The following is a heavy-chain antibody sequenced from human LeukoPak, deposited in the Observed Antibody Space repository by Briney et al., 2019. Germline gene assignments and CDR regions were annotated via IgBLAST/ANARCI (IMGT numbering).Heavy chain of an antibody. CDR2: IIPIFGTA. CDR1: GGTFSSYA. J-gene: IGHJ4*02. Sequence: ASVKVSCKASGGTFSSYAISWVRQAPGQGLEWMGGIIPIFGTANYAQKFQGRVTITADESTSTAYMEPSSLRSEDTAVYYCARALREYSSSRAGFDYWGQGTLVTISS. CDR3: ARALREYSSSRAGFDY. D-gene: IGHD6-6*01. V-gene: IGHV1-69*01.